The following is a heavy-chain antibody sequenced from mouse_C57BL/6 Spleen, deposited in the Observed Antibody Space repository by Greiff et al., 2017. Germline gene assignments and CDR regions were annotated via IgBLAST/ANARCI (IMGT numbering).Heavy chain of an antibody. J-gene: IGHJ4*01. CDR1: GFSLTSYG. CDR3: ARNSGVGAMDY. D-gene: IGHD1-1*01. CDR2: IWSGGST. V-gene: IGHV2-2*01. Sequence: VQLQQSGPGLVQPSQSLSLTCTVSGFSLTSYGVHWVRQSPGQGLEWLGVIWSGGSTDYTAAFISRLSISKDNSKSQVFLKMNSLQADDTATYYCARNSGVGAMDYWGQGTSVTVSS.